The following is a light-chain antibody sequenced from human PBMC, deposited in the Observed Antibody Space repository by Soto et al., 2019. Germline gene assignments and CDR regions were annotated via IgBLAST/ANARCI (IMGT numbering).Light chain of an antibody. CDR2: GAS. CDR3: QQCHDWPPLT. V-gene: IGKV3-15*01. Sequence: DIVMTQSPATLSVSPGERVTLSCRASQSVGGNVAWYQQRPGQAPRLLISGASTRATGIPARFSGSGSGTEFTLTISSLQSEDFAVYHCQQCHDWPPLTFGGGTTVEIK. J-gene: IGKJ4*01. CDR1: QSVGGN.